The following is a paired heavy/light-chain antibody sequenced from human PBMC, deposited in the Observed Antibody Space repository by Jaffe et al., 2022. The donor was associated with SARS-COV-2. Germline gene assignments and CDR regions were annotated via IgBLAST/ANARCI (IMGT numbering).Light chain of an antibody. Sequence: DIQMTQSPSSLSASVGDRVTITCRASQNIGEYLNWYQQTPGKAPKVLIYSASTLQSGVPPRFSGSGSGTDFTLTISSLQPEDFATYFCQAIYSTLPDTFGPGTRVDIK. CDR2: SAS. V-gene: IGKV1-39*01. CDR1: QNIGEY. CDR3: QAIYSTLPDT. J-gene: IGKJ3*01.
Heavy chain of an antibody. CDR1: GFSLSTNGVG. V-gene: IGHV2-5*02. Sequence: QITLKESGPTLVKPTQTLTLTCTFSGFSLSTNGVGVGWIRQAPGKALEWLALIYWDSDKRYSPSLKSRLTITKDTSKNQVVLTMTNMDPVDTATYYCARRVASYGYSFDSWGQGTLVTVSS. J-gene: IGHJ4*02. CDR3: ARRVASYGYSFDS. D-gene: IGHD3-16*01. CDR2: IYWDSDK.